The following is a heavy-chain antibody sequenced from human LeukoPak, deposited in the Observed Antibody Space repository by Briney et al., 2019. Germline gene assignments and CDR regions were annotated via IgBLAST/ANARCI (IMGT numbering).Heavy chain of an antibody. CDR1: GFTVSSNY. CDR2: IYSGGST. D-gene: IGHD2-15*01. J-gene: IGHJ4*02. V-gene: IGHV3-66*04. CDR3: ARRLTRIDDY. Sequence: PGGSLRLSCAAPGFTVSSNYMSWVRQAPGKGLEWVSVIYSGGSTYYADSVKGRFTISRDNSKNTLYLQMNSLRAEDTAVYYCARRLTRIDDYWGQGTLVTVSS.